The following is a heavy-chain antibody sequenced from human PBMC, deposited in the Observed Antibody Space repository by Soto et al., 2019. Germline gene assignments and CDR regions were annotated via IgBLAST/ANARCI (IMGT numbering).Heavy chain of an antibody. J-gene: IGHJ6*03. D-gene: IGHD5-12*01. CDR3: ARRMATIPFPYYYYYYLDV. Sequence: SETLSLTCAVYGGSFSGYYWSWIRQPPEKGLEWIGEINHSGSTNYNPSLKSRVTISVDTSKNQFSLKLSSVTAADTAVYYCARRMATIPFPYYYYYYLDVWGKGTTVT. CDR2: INHSGST. CDR1: GGSFSGYY. V-gene: IGHV4-34*01.